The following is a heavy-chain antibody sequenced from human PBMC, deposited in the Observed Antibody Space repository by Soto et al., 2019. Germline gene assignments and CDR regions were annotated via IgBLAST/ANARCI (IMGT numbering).Heavy chain of an antibody. Sequence: VGSLSLSCAASGFTFSTYAMGWVRQAPGKGLEWVSTISSTADGTDYADSVKGRFTVSRDNSKNTLYLQMNSLRAEDTAVYYCAKDSSSLRYFDWPIYPSPGPWDYWGQGTLVTVSS. V-gene: IGHV3-23*01. CDR1: GFTFSTYA. D-gene: IGHD3-9*01. CDR3: AKDSSSLRYFDWPIYPSPGPWDY. CDR2: ISSTADGT. J-gene: IGHJ4*02.